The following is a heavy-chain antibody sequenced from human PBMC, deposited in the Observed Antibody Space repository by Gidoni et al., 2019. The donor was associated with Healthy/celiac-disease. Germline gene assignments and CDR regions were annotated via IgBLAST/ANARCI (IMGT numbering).Heavy chain of an antibody. D-gene: IGHD1-26*01. CDR2: ISYDGSNK. J-gene: IGHJ4*02. CDR1: GFTFSSYG. Sequence: QVQLVESGGGVVQPGRSLRLSCAASGFTFSSYGMHWVRQAPGKGLEWVAVISYDGSNKYYADSVKGRFTISRDNSKNTLYLQMNSLRAEDTAVYYCAKDEWELGSAPDWGQGTLVTVSS. CDR3: AKDEWELGSAPD. V-gene: IGHV3-30*18.